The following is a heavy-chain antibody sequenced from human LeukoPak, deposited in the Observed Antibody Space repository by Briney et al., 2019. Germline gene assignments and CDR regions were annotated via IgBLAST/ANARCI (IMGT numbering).Heavy chain of an antibody. CDR1: GYTFTTYA. Sequence: ASVKVSCEASGYTFTTYAMHWVRQAPGQRLEWMGWINAGNGNTKYSQEFQGRVTITRDTSASTAYMELSSLRSEDMAVYYCARGGAAAGLLDYWGQGTLVTVSS. CDR2: INAGNGNT. D-gene: IGHD6-13*01. J-gene: IGHJ4*02. CDR3: ARGGAAAGLLDY. V-gene: IGHV1-3*03.